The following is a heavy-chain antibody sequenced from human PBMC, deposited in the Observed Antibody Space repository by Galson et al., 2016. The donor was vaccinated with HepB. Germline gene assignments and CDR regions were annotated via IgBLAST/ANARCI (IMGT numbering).Heavy chain of an antibody. D-gene: IGHD1-26*01. V-gene: IGHV3-74*01. CDR2: INSDGFST. CDR3: ERGSWYGGGWFDP. CDR1: GFTFSSYW. J-gene: IGHJ5*02. Sequence: SLRLSCAAPGFTFSSYWMHRVRQAPGKGLMWVSRINSDGFSTRYADSVKGRFTISRDNAKNTLYLQMNSLRVEDTAVYYCERGSWYGGGWFDPWGQGTLVTVSS.